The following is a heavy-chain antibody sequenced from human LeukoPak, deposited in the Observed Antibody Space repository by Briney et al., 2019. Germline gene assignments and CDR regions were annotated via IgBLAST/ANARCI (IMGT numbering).Heavy chain of an antibody. D-gene: IGHD2-2*01. J-gene: IGHJ4*02. CDR1: GYTFTSYG. Sequence: GASVKVSCKASGYTFTSYGISWVRPAPGQGLEWMGWISAYNGNTHYAQKLQGRVTMTTDTSTSTAYMELRSLRSDDTAVYYCARVSTSCYEFDYWGQGTLVTVSS. CDR3: ARVSTSCYEFDY. CDR2: ISAYNGNT. V-gene: IGHV1-18*04.